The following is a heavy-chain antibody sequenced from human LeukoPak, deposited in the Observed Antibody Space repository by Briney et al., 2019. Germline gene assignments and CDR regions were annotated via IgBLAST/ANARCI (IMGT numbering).Heavy chain of an antibody. D-gene: IGHD6-13*01. Sequence: SVKVSCKASGGTFSSYAITWVRQAPGQGLEWMGRIIPIFGTANYAQKFQGRVTITTDGSTSTAYMELSTLRSDDTAVYYCARERPPGDSSNWFLEGYFDIWGQGTLVTVSS. CDR3: ARERPPGDSSNWFLEGYFDI. CDR2: IIPIFGTA. V-gene: IGHV1-69*05. J-gene: IGHJ4*02. CDR1: GGTFSSYA.